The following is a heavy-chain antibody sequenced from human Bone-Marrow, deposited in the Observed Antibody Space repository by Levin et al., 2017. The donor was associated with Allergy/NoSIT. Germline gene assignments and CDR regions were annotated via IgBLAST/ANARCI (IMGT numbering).Heavy chain of an antibody. V-gene: IGHV1-69*06. CDR2: IIPIFGTA. D-gene: IGHD7-27*01. CDR1: GGTFSSYA. CDR3: ARGSSAAGDWEGHFDY. Sequence: KISCKASGGTFSSYAISWVRQAPGQGLEWMGGIIPIFGTANYAQKFQGRVTITADKSTSTAYMELSSLRSEDTAVYYCARGSSAAGDWEGHFDYWGQGTLVTVSS. J-gene: IGHJ4*02.